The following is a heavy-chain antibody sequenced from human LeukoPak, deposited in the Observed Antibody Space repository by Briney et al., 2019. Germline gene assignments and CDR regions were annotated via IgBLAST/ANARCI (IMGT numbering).Heavy chain of an antibody. CDR3: AKGTTGRSRYDY. Sequence: GGSLRLSCAASGFTFSNYAMNWVRQAPGKGLEWVSGISGSGGSTYYADSVKGRFTISRDNSKNTLYLQMNSLRAEDTAVYYCAKGTTGRSRYDYWGQGTLVTVSS. V-gene: IGHV3-23*01. D-gene: IGHD6-13*01. CDR1: GFTFSNYA. J-gene: IGHJ4*02. CDR2: ISGSGGST.